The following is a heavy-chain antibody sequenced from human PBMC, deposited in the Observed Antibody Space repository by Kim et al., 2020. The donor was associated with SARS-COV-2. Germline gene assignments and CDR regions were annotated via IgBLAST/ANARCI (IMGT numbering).Heavy chain of an antibody. Sequence: GGSLRLSCAASGFTFSNAWMSWVRQAPGKGLEWVGRIKSKTDGGTTDYAAPVKGRFTISRDDSKNTLYLQMNSLKTEDTAVYYCTTDRFGQHYYYYGMDVWGQGTTVTVSS. CDR1: GFTFSNAW. CDR2: IKSKTDGGTT. D-gene: IGHD3-10*01. CDR3: TTDRFGQHYYYYGMDV. V-gene: IGHV3-15*01. J-gene: IGHJ6*02.